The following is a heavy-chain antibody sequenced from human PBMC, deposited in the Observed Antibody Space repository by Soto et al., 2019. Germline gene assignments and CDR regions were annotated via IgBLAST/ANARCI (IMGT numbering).Heavy chain of an antibody. J-gene: IGHJ4*02. CDR1: GFTFSVYS. Sequence: PGGSLRLSCVASGFTFSVYSMNWVRQAPGKGLEWFSYITSDTKTIKYADSVKGRFTISRDNAKRSLYLQMNNLRAEDTAVYYCTRDGSGYSVYWGLGTSVTVSP. CDR3: TRDGSGYSVY. D-gene: IGHD3-3*01. CDR2: ITSDTKTI. V-gene: IGHV3-48*04.